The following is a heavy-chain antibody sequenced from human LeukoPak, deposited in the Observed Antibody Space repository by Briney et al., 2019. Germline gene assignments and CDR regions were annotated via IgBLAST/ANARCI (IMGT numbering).Heavy chain of an antibody. CDR3: ARGAVGYSNNAGYGMDV. CDR2: IYTSGST. D-gene: IGHD4-11*01. V-gene: IGHV4-61*02. Sequence: SQTLSLTRTVSVGSISRGSYYWSWIRQPAGKGLEWLGRIYTSGSTNYNPPLKSRVTISVDTSKNQFSLKLSSVTAADTAVYYCARGAVGYSNNAGYGMDVWGQGTTVTVSS. J-gene: IGHJ6*02. CDR1: VGSISRGSYY.